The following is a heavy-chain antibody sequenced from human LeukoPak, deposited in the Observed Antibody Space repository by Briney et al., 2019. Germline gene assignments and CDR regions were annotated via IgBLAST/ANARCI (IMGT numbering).Heavy chain of an antibody. CDR1: GGSISSYY. CDR2: IYTSGST. Sequence: PSETLSLTCTVSGGSISSYYWSWVRQPAGKGLEWIGRIYTSGSTNYNPSLKSRVTMSVDTSKNQFSLKLSSVTAADTAVYYCARGEQQPPFGLYYFDYWGQGTLVTVSS. D-gene: IGHD6-13*01. V-gene: IGHV4-4*07. J-gene: IGHJ4*02. CDR3: ARGEQQPPFGLYYFDY.